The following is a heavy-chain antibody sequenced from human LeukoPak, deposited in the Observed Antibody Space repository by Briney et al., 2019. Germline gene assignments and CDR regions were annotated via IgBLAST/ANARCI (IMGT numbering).Heavy chain of an antibody. J-gene: IGHJ4*02. CDR3: TAGTGTSDFDY. Sequence: GGSLRLSCAASGFTFTKAWMSWVRQAPGKGLEWVGRIKSKSDGGTRDFATPVKGRVIISRDESKNMLYLEMNSLKIEDTAVYYCTAGTGTSDFDYWGQGTLVTVSS. CDR1: GFTFTKAW. D-gene: IGHD1-7*01. CDR2: IKSKSDGGTR. V-gene: IGHV3-15*01.